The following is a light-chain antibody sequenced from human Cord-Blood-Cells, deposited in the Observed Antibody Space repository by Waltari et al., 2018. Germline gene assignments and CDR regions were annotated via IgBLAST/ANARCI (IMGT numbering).Light chain of an antibody. CDR2: GAS. J-gene: IGKJ4*01. V-gene: IGKV3-20*01. CDR1: QSVSSSY. Sequence: IVLKHSPGTLSLSPGERATLSCRASQSVSSSYLAWYQQKPAQAPRLLIYGASSRATGIPARFSGSGSGTDFTLTISRLEPEDFAVYYCQQYGSSPLTFGGGTKVEIK. CDR3: QQYGSSPLT.